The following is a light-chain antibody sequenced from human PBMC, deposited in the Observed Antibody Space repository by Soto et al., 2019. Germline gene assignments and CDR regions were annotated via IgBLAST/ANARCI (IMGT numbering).Light chain of an antibody. CDR3: QQYSPYPLA. CDR2: DAS. Sequence: DIQMTQSPPSLSAFVGDRVTITCRASQGINTWIAWYQQKPEKAPTSLIYDASSLESGVPSRFSGSGSGTDFPLTLSRLQPADVATHYFQQYSPYPLALGGGTKVEI. V-gene: IGKV1D-16*01. J-gene: IGKJ4*01. CDR1: QGINTW.